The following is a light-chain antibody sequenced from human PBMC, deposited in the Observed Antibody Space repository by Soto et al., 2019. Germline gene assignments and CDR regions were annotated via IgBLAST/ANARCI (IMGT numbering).Light chain of an antibody. CDR2: SAS. Sequence: DIQMTQSPSSVSAFVGDRVTITCRASQGINTWLAWYQQKPGKAPKLLMYSASILHTGVSSRFTGGGSGTEFTLTINSLQPEDFATYYCQQSDTLPITLGGGTKVDIK. CDR1: QGINTW. CDR3: QQSDTLPIT. V-gene: IGKV1-12*01. J-gene: IGKJ4*01.